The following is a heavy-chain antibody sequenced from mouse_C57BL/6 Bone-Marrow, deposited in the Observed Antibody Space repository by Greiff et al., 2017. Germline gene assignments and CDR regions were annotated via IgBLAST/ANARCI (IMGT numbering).Heavy chain of an antibody. CDR1: GYTFTDYY. Sequence: VKLQESGPVLVKPGASVKISCKASGYTFTDYYINWVKQRPGQGLEWIGWIFPGSGSTYYNEKFKGKATITVDKSSSTAYMLLSSLTSEDSAVYFCARRDYYGSSYNYWGQGTTLTVSS. CDR3: ARRDYYGSSYNY. CDR2: IFPGSGST. J-gene: IGHJ2*01. D-gene: IGHD1-1*01. V-gene: IGHV1-75*01.